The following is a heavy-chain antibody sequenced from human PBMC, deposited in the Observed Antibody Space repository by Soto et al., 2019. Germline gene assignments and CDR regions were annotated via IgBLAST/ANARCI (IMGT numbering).Heavy chain of an antibody. CDR3: VRVGYCTNGVCYILPYFDY. J-gene: IGHJ4*02. Sequence: QVQLQESGPGLVKPSQTLSLTCTVSGGSISSGGYYWSWIRQHPGKGLEWIGYIYYSGSTYYNPSLKSRVTISVDTSKNQFSLKLSSVTAADTAVYYCVRVGYCTNGVCYILPYFDYWGQGTLVTVSS. CDR2: IYYSGST. CDR1: GGSISSGGYY. V-gene: IGHV4-31*03. D-gene: IGHD2-8*01.